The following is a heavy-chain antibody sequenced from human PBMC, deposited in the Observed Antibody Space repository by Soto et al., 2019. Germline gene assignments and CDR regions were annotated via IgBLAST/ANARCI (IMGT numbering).Heavy chain of an antibody. CDR2: IYYSGST. CDR1: GGSISSYY. Sequence: QVQLQESGPGLVKPSETLSLTCTVSGGSISSYYWSWIRQPPGKGLEWIGYIYYSGSTNYNPSLKSRVTISVDTSKNQFSLKLSSVTAADTAVYYCARETTATTFGWFDPWGQGTLVTVSS. J-gene: IGHJ5*02. CDR3: ARETTATTFGWFDP. V-gene: IGHV4-59*01. D-gene: IGHD4-17*01.